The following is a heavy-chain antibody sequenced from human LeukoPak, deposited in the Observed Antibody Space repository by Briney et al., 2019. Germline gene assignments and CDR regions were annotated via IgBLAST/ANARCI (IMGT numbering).Heavy chain of an antibody. V-gene: IGHV4-34*01. J-gene: IGHJ6*02. D-gene: IGHD3-3*01. CDR3: ARGAGFLEWLSRRYYGMDV. CDR2: INHSGST. Sequence: SETLSLTCAVYGGSFSGYYWSWIRQPPGKGLEWIGEINHSGSTNYNPSLKSRVTISVDTSKNQFPLKLSSVTAADTAVYYCARGAGFLEWLSRRYYGMDVWGQGTTVTVSS. CDR1: GGSFSGYY.